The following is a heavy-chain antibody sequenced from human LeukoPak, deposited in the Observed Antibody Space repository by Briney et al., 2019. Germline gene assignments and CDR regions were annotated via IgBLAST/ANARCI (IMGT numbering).Heavy chain of an antibody. CDR2: INPNSGGT. CDR1: GYSFTSHY. J-gene: IGHJ3*02. CDR3: ALPDSGSLDAFDI. D-gene: IGHD1-26*01. Sequence: GASVKVSCKASGYSFTSHYMHWVRQAPGQGLEWMGWINPNSGGTNYAQKFQGRVTMTRDTSISTAYMELSRLRSDDTAVYYCALPDSGSLDAFDIWGQGTMVTVSS. V-gene: IGHV1-2*02.